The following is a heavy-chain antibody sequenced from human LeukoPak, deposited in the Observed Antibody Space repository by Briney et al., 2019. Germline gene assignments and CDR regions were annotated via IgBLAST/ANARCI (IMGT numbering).Heavy chain of an antibody. V-gene: IGHV3-33*01. CDR1: VFPFSSYG. D-gene: IGHD4-17*01. CDR2: ISYDGSNK. CDR3: ARDEPHPGEYETDLLDY. Sequence: GGSLRLSCAASVFPFSSYGMHWVRHAPDKGLEWVTVISYDGSNKYYAYSVKGRFTISRDNSRNTLYLQMTSLRAEDTAVYYCARDEPHPGEYETDLLDYWGQGTLVTVSS. J-gene: IGHJ4*02.